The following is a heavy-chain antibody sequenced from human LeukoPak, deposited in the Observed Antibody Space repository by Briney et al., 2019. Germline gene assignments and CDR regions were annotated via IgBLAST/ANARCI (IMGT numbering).Heavy chain of an antibody. V-gene: IGHV4-38-2*02. CDR1: GYSISSGYY. J-gene: IGHJ3*02. D-gene: IGHD5-24*01. CDR2: IDQSGST. CDR3: ARSSLEMATMEGAIDAFDI. Sequence: SETLSLTCTVSGYSISSGYYWGCIRQPPGKGLEWLGSIDQSGSTYYNPSPKSRVTISVDTSKNRFSLKLSSVTAADTAVYYCARSSLEMATMEGAIDAFDIWGQGTMVTVSS.